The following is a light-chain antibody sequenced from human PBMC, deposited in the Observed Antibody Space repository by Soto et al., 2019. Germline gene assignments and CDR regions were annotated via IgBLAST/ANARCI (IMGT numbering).Light chain of an antibody. V-gene: IGLV2-8*01. J-gene: IGLJ1*01. CDR2: EVT. CDR1: SSDVGGYNF. Sequence: QSRMALHPPESLSPGQSVALSCSGTSSDVGGYNFVSWYQQHPGKAPKRIIYEVTKRSSGVPDRFSGSKSGNTDSLTVSGLQAEDEADYYCSSYSVTNNYVFGPGTKITVL. CDR3: SSYSVTNNYV.